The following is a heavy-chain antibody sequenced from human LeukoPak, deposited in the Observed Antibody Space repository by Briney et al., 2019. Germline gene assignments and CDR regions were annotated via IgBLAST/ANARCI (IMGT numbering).Heavy chain of an antibody. CDR2: IYYSGST. Sequence: SETLSLTCTVSGVSISSGGYYWSWIRQHTGKGLEWIGYIYYSGSTYYNPSLKSRVTISVDTSKNQFSLKLSSVTAADTAVYYCARDTDISSGLDYWGQGTLVTVSS. V-gene: IGHV4-31*03. D-gene: IGHD3-22*01. CDR1: GVSISSGGYY. J-gene: IGHJ4*02. CDR3: ARDTDISSGLDY.